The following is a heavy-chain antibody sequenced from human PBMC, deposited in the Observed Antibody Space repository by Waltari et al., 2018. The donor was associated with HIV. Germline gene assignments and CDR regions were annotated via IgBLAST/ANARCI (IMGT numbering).Heavy chain of an antibody. CDR1: GFTFSDYS. V-gene: IGHV3-48*04. D-gene: IGHD1-1*01. J-gene: IGHJ6*02. CDR2: IRSSSTSI. Sequence: EVQLVESGGGLVQPGGSLRLSCVASGFTFSDYSMNWVRQTPGKGLEWISYIRSSSTSIYYADSVKGRFSISRDNAKNSLFLQMNSLRAEDTAVYYCVRDSPETVWPVRYGMDVWGQGTTVTVSS. CDR3: VRDSPETVWPVRYGMDV.